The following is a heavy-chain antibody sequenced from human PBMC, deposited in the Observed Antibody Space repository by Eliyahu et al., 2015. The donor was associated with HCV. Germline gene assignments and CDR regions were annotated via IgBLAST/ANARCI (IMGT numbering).Heavy chain of an antibody. CDR1: GFTFSSYA. D-gene: IGHD6-13*01. CDR2: ISGSGGST. J-gene: IGHJ4*02. Sequence: EVQLLESGGGLVQPGGSLRLPCAASGFTFSSYAMSWVRQAPGKGLEWVSAISGSGGSTYYADSVKGRFTISRDNSKNTLYLQMNSLRAEDTAVYYCATNEGHYSSSWYGGRYWGQGTLVTVSS. CDR3: ATNEGHYSSSWYGGRY. V-gene: IGHV3-23*01.